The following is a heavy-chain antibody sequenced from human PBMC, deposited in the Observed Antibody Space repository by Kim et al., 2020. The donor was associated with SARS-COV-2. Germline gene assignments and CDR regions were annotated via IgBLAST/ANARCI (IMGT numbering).Heavy chain of an antibody. V-gene: IGHV4-34*01. CDR3: ARGRGGISMVVVVITAAEYYFDY. J-gene: IGHJ4*02. Sequence: DIDHRGSTNSHPSLTSRLTISVDTSKNQFSLKLTSVTAADTAVYYCARGRGGISMVVVVITAAEYYFDYWGRGSRVTVSS. CDR2: IDHRGST. D-gene: IGHD3-22*01.